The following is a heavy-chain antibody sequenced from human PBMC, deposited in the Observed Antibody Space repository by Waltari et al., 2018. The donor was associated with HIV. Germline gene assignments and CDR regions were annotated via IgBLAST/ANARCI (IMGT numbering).Heavy chain of an antibody. D-gene: IGHD6-19*01. V-gene: IGHV1-2*02. CDR1: GYTFTGTS. CDR3: ARPSSRNRDSSGWTLYY. J-gene: IGHJ4*02. CDR2: INPNSGGT. Sequence: QVQLVQSGAEVKKPGASVKVPCKASGYTFTGTSMSWVRQAPGPRLEWMGWINPNSGGTNKTRKVQGRVTMTRDTSTSTAYMELSRLRSDDTAVYYCARPSSRNRDSSGWTLYYWGQGTLVTVSS.